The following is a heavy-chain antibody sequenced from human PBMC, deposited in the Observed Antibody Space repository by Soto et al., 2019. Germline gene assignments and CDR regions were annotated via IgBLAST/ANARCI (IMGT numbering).Heavy chain of an antibody. J-gene: IGHJ3*02. CDR3: AGPDPKYYDFWSGPTRI. V-gene: IGHV3-23*04. Sequence: EVQLVESGGGFVQPGGSLRLSCAGSGFTFSSYAMSWVRQAPGKGLEWVSAISGSGGSTYYADSVKGRFTISRDNSKNTLYLQMNSLRAEDTAVYYCAGPDPKYYDFWSGPTRIWGQGTMVTVSS. CDR2: ISGSGGST. D-gene: IGHD3-3*01. CDR1: GFTFSSYA.